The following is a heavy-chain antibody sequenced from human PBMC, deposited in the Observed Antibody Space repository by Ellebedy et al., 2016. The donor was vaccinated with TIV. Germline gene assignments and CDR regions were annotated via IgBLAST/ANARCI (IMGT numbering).Heavy chain of an antibody. CDR2: ISVSGTHK. CDR1: GVTLSSHG. CDR3: VSDPDGDLDFDF. J-gene: IGHJ4*02. D-gene: IGHD2-21*02. Sequence: GESLKISXVASGVTLSSHGFNWVRQAPGKGLEWISHISVSGTHKTYGDSVKGRVSVSTDNAKNSLYLETNSLRDEDTGIYYCVSDPDGDLDFDFWGQGTLVTVSS. V-gene: IGHV3-48*02.